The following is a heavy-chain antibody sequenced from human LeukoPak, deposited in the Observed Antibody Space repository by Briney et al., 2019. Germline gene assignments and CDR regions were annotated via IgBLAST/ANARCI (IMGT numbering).Heavy chain of an antibody. CDR3: ARGLSQQLTNWFDP. CDR1: GFTFSSYT. V-gene: IGHV3-30-3*01. Sequence: GGSLRLSCAASGFTFSSYTMHWVRQAPGKELEWVTTISYDGSNIYYADSVKGRFTISRDNSKSTLFLQMNSLRAEDTAVYYCARGLSQQLTNWFDPWGQGTLVTVSS. J-gene: IGHJ5*02. D-gene: IGHD6-13*01. CDR2: ISYDGSNI.